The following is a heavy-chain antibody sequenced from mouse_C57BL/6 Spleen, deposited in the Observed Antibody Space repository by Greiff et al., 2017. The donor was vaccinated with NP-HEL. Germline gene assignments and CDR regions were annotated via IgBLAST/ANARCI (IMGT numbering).Heavy chain of an antibody. CDR3: ARGGNYGYFDY. D-gene: IGHD2-1*01. CDR2: INPGSGGT. V-gene: IGHV1-54*01. J-gene: IGHJ2*01. Sequence: QVQLQQSGAELVRPGTSVKVSCKASGYAFTNYLIEWVKQRPGQGLEWIGVINPGSGGTNYNEKFKGKATLTADKSSSTAYMQLSSLTSEDSAVYFCARGGNYGYFDYWGQGTTLTVSS. CDR1: GYAFTNYL.